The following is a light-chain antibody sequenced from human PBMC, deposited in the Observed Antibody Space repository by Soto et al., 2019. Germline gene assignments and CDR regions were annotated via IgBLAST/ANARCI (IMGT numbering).Light chain of an antibody. Sequence: PLTQAPSSLSSSVGDRVTITFPSSQGISSYLAWYQQKPGKAPKLLIYAASTLQSGVPSRFSGSGSGTDFTLTISSLQPEDFATYYCQQLNSYPLITFGQGTRLEIK. CDR3: QQLNSYPLIT. CDR1: QGISSY. V-gene: IGKV1-9*01. J-gene: IGKJ5*01. CDR2: AAS.